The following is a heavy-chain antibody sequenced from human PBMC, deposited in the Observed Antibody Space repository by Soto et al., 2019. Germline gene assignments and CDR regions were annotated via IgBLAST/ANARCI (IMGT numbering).Heavy chain of an antibody. CDR3: ATARIDCSSTSCRNPFDY. D-gene: IGHD2-2*01. CDR2: FDPEDGET. J-gene: IGHJ4*02. CDR1: GYTLTELS. V-gene: IGHV1-24*01. Sequence: ASVKVSCKVSGYTLTELSMHWVRQAPGKGLEWMGGFDPEDGETIYAQKFQGRVTMTEDTSTDTAYMELSSLRSEDTAVYYCATARIDCSSTSCRNPFDYWGQGTLVTVSS.